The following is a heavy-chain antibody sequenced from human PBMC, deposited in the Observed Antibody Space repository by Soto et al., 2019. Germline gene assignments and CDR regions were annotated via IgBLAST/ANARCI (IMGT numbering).Heavy chain of an antibody. CDR1: GCSISNGRFY. CDR3: ARHRGLDP. V-gene: IGHV4-39*01. CDR2: IYHTGNA. J-gene: IGHJ5*02. Sequence: SDTLSLTFAVYGCSISNGRFYWSWILQPQGEGLEWIGSIYHTGNAYYNPSLKSRVTISIDTSKNQFSLELTSVTAAATALYYCARHRGLDPWGQRTLVTVSS. D-gene: IGHD3-16*01.